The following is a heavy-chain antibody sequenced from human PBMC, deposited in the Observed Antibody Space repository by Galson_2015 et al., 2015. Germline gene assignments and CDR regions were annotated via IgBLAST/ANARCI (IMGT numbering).Heavy chain of an antibody. D-gene: IGHD3-22*01. CDR3: ARVYYDSSGYYYATPERLDY. CDR1: GYSFTSYW. Sequence: QSGAEVKKPGESLKISCKGSGYSFTSYWIGWVRQMPGKGLEWMGIIYPGDSDTRYSPSFQGQVTISADKSISTAYLQWSSLKASDTAMYYCARVYYDSSGYYYATPERLDYWGQGTLVTVSS. V-gene: IGHV5-51*01. J-gene: IGHJ4*02. CDR2: IYPGDSDT.